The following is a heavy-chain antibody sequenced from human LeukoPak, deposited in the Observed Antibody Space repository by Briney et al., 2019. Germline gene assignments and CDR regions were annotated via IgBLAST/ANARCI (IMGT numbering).Heavy chain of an antibody. J-gene: IGHJ4*02. Sequence: GASVKVSCKASGYTFTGYYMPWVRQSPGQGLEWRGGMNPNISGTNYAQNFQCRVTMTRDTSISTAYMELIRLISDDTGLYYCARARNGYSYGYGYWGQGTLVTVS. CDR1: GYTFTGYY. CDR2: MNPNISGT. V-gene: IGHV1-2*02. D-gene: IGHD5-18*01. CDR3: ARARNGYSYGYGY.